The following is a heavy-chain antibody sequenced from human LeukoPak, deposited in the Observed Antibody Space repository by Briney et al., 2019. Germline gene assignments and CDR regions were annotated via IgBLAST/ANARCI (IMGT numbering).Heavy chain of an antibody. V-gene: IGHV4-59*02. Sequence: SETLSLTCTVSGGSVSSDYWSWIRQPPGKGLEWIGYYHYSGSTNYNPSLKSRVTISVDTSKNHFSLKLTSVTAADTAVYYCARGEYSSSWYFVLHWGQGTLVTVSS. D-gene: IGHD6-13*01. CDR2: YHYSGST. CDR1: GGSVSSDY. J-gene: IGHJ4*02. CDR3: ARGEYSSSWYFVLH.